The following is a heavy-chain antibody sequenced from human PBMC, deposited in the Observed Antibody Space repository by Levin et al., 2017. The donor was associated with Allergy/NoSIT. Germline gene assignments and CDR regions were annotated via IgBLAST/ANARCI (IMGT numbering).Heavy chain of an antibody. CDR2: ISYDGSNK. CDR1: GFTFSSYA. Sequence: PGGSLRLSCAASGFTFSSYAMHWVRQAPGKGLEWVAVISYDGSNKYYADSVKGRFTISRDNSKNTLYLQMNSLRAEDTAVYYCARDYRDIVVVPAALHYDYYGMDVWGQGTTVTVSS. CDR3: ARDYRDIVVVPAALHYDYYGMDV. V-gene: IGHV3-30-3*01. J-gene: IGHJ6*02. D-gene: IGHD2-2*01.